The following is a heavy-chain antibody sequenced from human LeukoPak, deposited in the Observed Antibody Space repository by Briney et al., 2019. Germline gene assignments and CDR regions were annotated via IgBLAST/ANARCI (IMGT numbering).Heavy chain of an antibody. J-gene: IGHJ4*02. CDR3: ARSDDYGDF. CDR2: IGYDGSKK. Sequence: GGSLRLSCAASGFPFSSFGMNWVRQAPGKGLEWVAVIGYDGSKKYYADSVKGRFTISRDNPKNTLYLQMNSLRVEDTAVYYCARSDDYGDFWGQGTLVTVSS. V-gene: IGHV3-33*01. CDR1: GFPFSSFG.